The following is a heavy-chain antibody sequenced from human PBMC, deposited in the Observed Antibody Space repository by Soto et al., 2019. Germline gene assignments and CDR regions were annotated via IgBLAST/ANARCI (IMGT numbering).Heavy chain of an antibody. CDR1: GFTFSKYD. J-gene: IGHJ4*02. V-gene: IGHV3-13*01. CDR3: TRGADGFDY. CDR2: IAGAGDT. D-gene: IGHD3-16*01. Sequence: EVYLVESGGDLVQPGGSLRLSCGASGFTFSKYDFHWVRQAAGKGLEWVSAIAGAGDTYDAASVRGRFTVSRDNAKNSLYLQMNSLRFGDTAVYYCTRGADGFDYWGQGTLVTVSS.